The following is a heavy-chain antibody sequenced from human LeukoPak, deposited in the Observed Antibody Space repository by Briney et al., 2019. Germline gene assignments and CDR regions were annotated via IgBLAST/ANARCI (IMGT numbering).Heavy chain of an antibody. CDR2: IYYSGST. Sequence: SETLSLTCTVSGGSISSYYWSWIRQPPGKGLEWIGYIYYSGSTNYNPSLKSRVTISVDTSKNQFSLKLSSVTAADTAVYYCARVYFDWLPRGFDYWGQGTLVTVSS. V-gene: IGHV4-59*01. CDR1: GGSISSYY. D-gene: IGHD3-9*01. CDR3: ARVYFDWLPRGFDY. J-gene: IGHJ4*02.